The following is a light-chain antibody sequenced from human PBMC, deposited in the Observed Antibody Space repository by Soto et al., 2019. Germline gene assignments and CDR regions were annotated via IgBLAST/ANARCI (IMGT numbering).Light chain of an antibody. CDR1: QSVSSY. J-gene: IGKJ2*01. CDR2: DAS. Sequence: EILLTQSPATLSLSPGERATLSCRASQSVSSYLAWYQQKPGQAPRLLIYDASNRATGIPARFSGSGSGTDFTLTISSLEPEDFAIYYCQQRSSWPPMYTFGQGTKLEIK. V-gene: IGKV3-11*01. CDR3: QQRSSWPPMYT.